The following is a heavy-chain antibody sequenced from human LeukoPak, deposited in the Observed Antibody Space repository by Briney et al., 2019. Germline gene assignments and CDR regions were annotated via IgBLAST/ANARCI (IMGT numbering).Heavy chain of an antibody. CDR2: ISYDGSNK. CDR1: GFTFSSYG. J-gene: IGHJ4*02. V-gene: IGHV3-33*05. Sequence: GRSLRLSCAASGFTFSSYGMHWVRQAPGKGLEWVAVISYDGSNKYYADSVKGRFTISRDNSKNTLYLQMNSLRAEDTAVYYCASTLRDPPGYWGQGTLVTVSS. CDR3: ASTLRDPPGY.